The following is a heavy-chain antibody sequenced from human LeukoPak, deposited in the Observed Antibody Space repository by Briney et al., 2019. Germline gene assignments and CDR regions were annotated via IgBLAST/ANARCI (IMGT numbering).Heavy chain of an antibody. CDR2: IYPGDSDT. CDR1: GYRFTNYW. Sequence: GESLKISCKGSGYRFTNYWIGWVRQMPGKGLEWMGIIYPGDSDTRYSPSFQGQVTISADKSISTAYLQWSSLKASDTAMYYCARAMGGYSSGWYYGYWGQGTLVTVSS. V-gene: IGHV5-51*01. D-gene: IGHD6-19*01. J-gene: IGHJ4*02. CDR3: ARAMGGYSSGWYYGY.